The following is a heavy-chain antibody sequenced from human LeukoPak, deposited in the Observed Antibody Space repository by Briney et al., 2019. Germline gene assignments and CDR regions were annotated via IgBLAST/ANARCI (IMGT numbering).Heavy chain of an antibody. CDR2: ISSSGTTI. J-gene: IGHJ4*02. V-gene: IGHV3-11*04. Sequence: PGGSLSLSCAASGFTFSDYYMSWIRQAPGKGLEWVSYISSSGTTIYYADSVKGRFTISRDNTKNSLYLQMNSLRAEDTAVYYCARALGYCSGGSCYSFDYWGQGTLVTVSS. D-gene: IGHD2-15*01. CDR3: ARALGYCSGGSCYSFDY. CDR1: GFTFSDYY.